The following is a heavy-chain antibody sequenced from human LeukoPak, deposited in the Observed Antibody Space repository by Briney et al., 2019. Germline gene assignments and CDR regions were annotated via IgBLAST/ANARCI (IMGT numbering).Heavy chain of an antibody. J-gene: IGHJ6*02. CDR3: ARVPWGNYGFWSGYPGYGMDV. CDR2: IYYSGST. Sequence: SETLSLTCTVSGGSISSGDYYWSWIRQPPGKGLEWIGYIYYSGSTYYNPSLKSRVTISVDTSKNQFSLKLSSVTAADTAVYYCARVPWGNYGFWSGYPGYGMDVWGQGTTVTVSS. V-gene: IGHV4-30-4*01. D-gene: IGHD3-3*01. CDR1: GGSISSGDYY.